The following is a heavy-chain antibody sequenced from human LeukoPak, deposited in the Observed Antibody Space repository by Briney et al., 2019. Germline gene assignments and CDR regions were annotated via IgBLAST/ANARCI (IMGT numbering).Heavy chain of an antibody. CDR1: GFTFSSYA. CDR2: ISGSGGST. J-gene: IGHJ4*02. CDR3: ATGYCSGGSCYWAFDF. V-gene: IGHV3-23*01. D-gene: IGHD2-15*01. Sequence: SGGSLRLSCAASGFTFSSYAMSWVRQAPGKGLEWVSAISGSGGSTYYADSVKGRFTISRDNAKNSLYLQMNSLRAEDTAVYYCATGYCSGGSCYWAFDFWGQGTLVTVSS.